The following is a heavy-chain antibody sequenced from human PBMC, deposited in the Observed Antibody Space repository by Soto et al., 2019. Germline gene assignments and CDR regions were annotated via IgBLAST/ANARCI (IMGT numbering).Heavy chain of an antibody. CDR2: INHSGST. Sequence: SETLSLTCAVYGGSFSGYYWSWIRQPPGKGLEWIGEINHSGSTNYNPSLKSRVTISVDTSKNQFSLKLSSVTAADTAVYYCARGREFGDIVVVVAANWFDPWGQGTLVTVSS. J-gene: IGHJ5*02. V-gene: IGHV4-34*01. CDR1: GGSFSGYY. D-gene: IGHD2-15*01. CDR3: ARGREFGDIVVVVAANWFDP.